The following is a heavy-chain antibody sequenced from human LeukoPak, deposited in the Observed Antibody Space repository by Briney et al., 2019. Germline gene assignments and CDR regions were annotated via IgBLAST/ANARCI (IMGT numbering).Heavy chain of an antibody. J-gene: IGHJ4*02. V-gene: IGHV3-7*01. CDR2: IKQDGSEK. CDR3: ARDRTYYYGSGSYYIRGAFDY. CDR1: GFTFSSYW. Sequence: GGSLRLSCAASGFTFSSYWMSWVRQAPGKGLEWVANIKQDGSEKYYVDSVKGRFTISRDNAKNSLYLQMNSLRAEDTAVYYCARDRTYYYGSGSYYIRGAFDYWGQGTLVTVSS. D-gene: IGHD3-10*01.